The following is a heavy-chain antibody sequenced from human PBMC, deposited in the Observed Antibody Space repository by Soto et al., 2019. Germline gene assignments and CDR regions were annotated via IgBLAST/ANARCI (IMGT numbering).Heavy chain of an antibody. J-gene: IGHJ6*02. V-gene: IGHV5-10-1*01. D-gene: IGHD3-3*01. Sequence: PGESLKISCKGSGYSFTSYWISWVRQMPGKGLEWMGRIDPSDSYTNYSPSFQGHVTISADKSIGTAYLQWSSLKASDTAMYYCAREMLITIFGVAPSPYYGMDVWGQGTTVTVSS. CDR1: GYSFTSYW. CDR2: IDPSDSYT. CDR3: AREMLITIFGVAPSPYYGMDV.